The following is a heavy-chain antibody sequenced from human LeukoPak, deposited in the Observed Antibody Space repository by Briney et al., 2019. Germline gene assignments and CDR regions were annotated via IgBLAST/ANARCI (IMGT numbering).Heavy chain of an antibody. CDR1: GFTFSSYS. D-gene: IGHD4-23*01. CDR3: ARDGGGNSFDY. Sequence: GGSLRLSCAASGFTFSSYSMNWVRQAPGKGLEWVSSISSSSSYIYYADSLKSRFTISRDNTKNALYLQMNSLRAEDTAVYYCARDGGGNSFDYWGQGTLVTVSA. J-gene: IGHJ4*02. V-gene: IGHV3-21*03. CDR2: ISSSSSYI.